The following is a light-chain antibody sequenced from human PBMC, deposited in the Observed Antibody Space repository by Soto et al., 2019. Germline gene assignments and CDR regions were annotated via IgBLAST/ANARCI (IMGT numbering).Light chain of an antibody. CDR3: QQYNSYSLFT. Sequence: DIQMTQSPSTLSASVGDRVTITCRASQSISSWVAWYQQKPGKAPKLLIYKASSLESGVPSRFSGSGSGTEFTLTISSLQPDDFATYYCQQYNSYSLFTFGPGTKVDIK. J-gene: IGKJ3*01. V-gene: IGKV1-5*03. CDR2: KAS. CDR1: QSISSW.